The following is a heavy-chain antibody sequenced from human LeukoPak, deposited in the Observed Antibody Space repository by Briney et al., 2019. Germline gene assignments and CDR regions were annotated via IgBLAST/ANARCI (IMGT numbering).Heavy chain of an antibody. D-gene: IGHD3-10*01. CDR2: ISSDGSTT. CDR1: GFTFSSYW. J-gene: IGHJ4*02. Sequence: GGSLRLSCAASGFTFSSYWMHWVRQAPGKGLVWVSRISSDGSTTIHADSVKGRFTSSRDNAKNTLYLQMNSVRVEDTAVYYCTRETAVSGGIYFDYWGQGTLVTVSS. V-gene: IGHV3-74*01. CDR3: TRETAVSGGIYFDY.